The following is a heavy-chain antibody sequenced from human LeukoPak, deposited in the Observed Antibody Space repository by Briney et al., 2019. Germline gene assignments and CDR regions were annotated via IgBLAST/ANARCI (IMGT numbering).Heavy chain of an antibody. CDR2: IYHSGST. V-gene: IGHV4-38-2*02. CDR3: ARLSTVTTSFDY. Sequence: PSETLSLTCTVSGYSISSGYYWGWIRQPPGKGLEWIGIIYHSGSTYFNPSLKSRVTMSVDTSKNQFSLKLSSVTAADTAVYYCARLSTVTTSFDYWGQGTLVTVSS. D-gene: IGHD4-17*01. CDR1: GYSISSGYY. J-gene: IGHJ4*02.